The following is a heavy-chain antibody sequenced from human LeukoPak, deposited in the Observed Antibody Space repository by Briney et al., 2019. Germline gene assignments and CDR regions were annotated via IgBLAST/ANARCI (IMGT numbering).Heavy chain of an antibody. CDR3: ARLSSGYYMDV. Sequence: ETLSLTCTVSGGSISSYYWSWIRQPPGKGLEWIGYIYYSGSTNYNPSLKSRVTLSVDTSKSRFSLKLSSVTAADTAVYYCARLSSGYYMDVWGKGTTVTVSS. V-gene: IGHV4-59*01. CDR1: GGSISSYY. CDR2: IYYSGST. D-gene: IGHD3-22*01. J-gene: IGHJ6*04.